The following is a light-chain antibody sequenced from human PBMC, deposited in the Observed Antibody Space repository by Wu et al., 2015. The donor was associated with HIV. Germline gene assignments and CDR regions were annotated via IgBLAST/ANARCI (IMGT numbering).Light chain of an antibody. CDR2: GAS. Sequence: EIVLTQSPGTLSLSPGERATLSCRASQSVSSYLAWYQQKPGQASRLLIYGASNRATGIPDRFSGSGSGTDFTLTISRLEPEDFAVYYCQQYGSSRSFGQGTKLEIK. CDR1: QSVSSY. V-gene: IGKV3-20*01. CDR3: QQYGSSRS. J-gene: IGKJ2*03.